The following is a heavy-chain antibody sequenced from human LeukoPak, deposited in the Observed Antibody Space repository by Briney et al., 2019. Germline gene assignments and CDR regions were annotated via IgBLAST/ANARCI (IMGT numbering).Heavy chain of an antibody. V-gene: IGHV1-46*01. J-gene: IGHJ5*02. D-gene: IGHD5-12*01. Sequence: GASVKVSCKASGYTFTSYYMHWVRQAPGQGLEWMGIINPSGGSTSYAQKFQGRVTMTRDMSTSTVYMELSRLRSDDTAVYYCARDGYSGRFDPWGQGTLVTVSS. CDR3: ARDGYSGRFDP. CDR2: INPSGGST. CDR1: GYTFTSYY.